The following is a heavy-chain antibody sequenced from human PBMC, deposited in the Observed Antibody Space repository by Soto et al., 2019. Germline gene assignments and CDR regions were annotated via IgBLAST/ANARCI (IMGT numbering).Heavy chain of an antibody. D-gene: IGHD6-19*01. CDR1: GYTFTRYG. J-gene: IGHJ6*02. Sequence: QVQLVQSGAEVKKPGASVKVSCKASGYTFTRYGISWVRQAPGQGLEWMGWISVYNGDTKYAQNLQGRVTMTTDTSTSTGYMDLRSLRSHDTAVYYCARAAAVAGTGYGMDVWGQGTTVTVSS. CDR3: ARAAAVAGTGYGMDV. V-gene: IGHV1-18*01. CDR2: ISVYNGDT.